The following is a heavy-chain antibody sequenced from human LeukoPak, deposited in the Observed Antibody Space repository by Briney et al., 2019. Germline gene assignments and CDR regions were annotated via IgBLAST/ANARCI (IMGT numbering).Heavy chain of an antibody. CDR1: GFTFSSYG. D-gene: IGHD3-10*01. J-gene: IGHJ6*03. CDR3: AKEGGSGWGYMDV. V-gene: IGHV3-23*01. CDR2: ITGSGGGT. Sequence: GGSPRLSCAASGFTFSSYGMTWVRQAPGKGLEWVSSITGSGGGTFYTDSMKGRFTISRDNSKNTLYLQMNSLRAEDTAVYYCAKEGGSGWGYMDVWGKGTTVTISS.